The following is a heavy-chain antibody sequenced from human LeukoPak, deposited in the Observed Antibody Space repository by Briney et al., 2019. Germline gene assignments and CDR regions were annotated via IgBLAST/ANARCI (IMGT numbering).Heavy chain of an antibody. Sequence: GGSLRLSCAASGFTFTNYCMHWVRQPPGKGLVWVSQICTDETTIRYADSVKGRFTISRDNAKNTLYLQMSSLRVEDAAVYYCVRGVPVTPGIDYWGQGTLVTVSS. CDR3: VRGVPVTPGIDY. V-gene: IGHV3-74*01. CDR1: GFTFTNYC. D-gene: IGHD2-2*01. J-gene: IGHJ4*02. CDR2: ICTDETTI.